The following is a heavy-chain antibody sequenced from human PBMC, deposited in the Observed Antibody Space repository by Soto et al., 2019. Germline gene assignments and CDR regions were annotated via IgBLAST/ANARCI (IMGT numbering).Heavy chain of an antibody. V-gene: IGHV3-74*01. CDR2: INPDGSTT. CDR3: ARDLRGSPDY. J-gene: IGHJ4*02. Sequence: EGQLVESGGGLVQPGGSLRLSCATSGFTFSTYWFNWVRQAPGKGLVWVSLINPDGSTTTYADSVKGRFTISRDNAKNTVYRQMNSLRVEDTAHYYCARDLRGSPDYWGQGTPVTVSS. D-gene: IGHD1-26*01. CDR1: GFTFSTYW.